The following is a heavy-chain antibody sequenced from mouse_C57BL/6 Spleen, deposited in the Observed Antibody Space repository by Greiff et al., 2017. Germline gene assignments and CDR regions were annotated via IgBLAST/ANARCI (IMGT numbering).Heavy chain of an antibody. J-gene: IGHJ2*01. CDR1: GYSITSGYY. V-gene: IGHV3-6*01. D-gene: IGHD2-2*01. CDR2: ISYDGSN. Sequence: ESGPGLVKPSQSLSLTCSVTGYSITSGYYWNWIRQFPGNKLEWMGYISYDGSNNYNPSLKNRISITRDTSKNQFFLKLNSVTTEDTATYYCARDRWLPDYFDYWGQGTTLTVSS. CDR3: ARDRWLPDYFDY.